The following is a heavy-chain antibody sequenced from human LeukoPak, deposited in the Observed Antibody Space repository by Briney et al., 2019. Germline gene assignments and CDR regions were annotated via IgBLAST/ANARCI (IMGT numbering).Heavy chain of an antibody. CDR1: GLTFSSYA. V-gene: IGHV3-23*01. J-gene: IGHJ6*03. CDR3: AKGAVESLDYYFYMEV. Sequence: PGGSLRLSCVASGLTFSSYAMNWVRQAPGKGLQWVSSISGSGGTTYIADSVKGRFTISRDNSKNTLFLEMNSLRVEDTAPYYCAKGAVESLDYYFYMEVWGTGTTVTVSS. CDR2: ISGSGGTT.